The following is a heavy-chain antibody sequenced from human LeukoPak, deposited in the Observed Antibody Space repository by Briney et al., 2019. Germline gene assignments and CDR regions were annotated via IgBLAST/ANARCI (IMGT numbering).Heavy chain of an antibody. J-gene: IGHJ4*02. Sequence: PGGSLRLSCAASGFTFSSYAMSWVRQAPGKGLEWVSAISGSGGSTYYADSVKGRFTIYRDNSKNTLYLPMNSLRAEDTAVYYCAKVYYGSGKIDCWGQGTLVTVSS. D-gene: IGHD3-10*01. CDR2: ISGSGGST. V-gene: IGHV3-23*01. CDR3: AKVYYGSGKIDC. CDR1: GFTFSSYA.